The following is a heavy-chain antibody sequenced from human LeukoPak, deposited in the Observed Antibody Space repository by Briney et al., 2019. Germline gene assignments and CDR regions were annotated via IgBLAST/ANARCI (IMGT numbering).Heavy chain of an antibody. CDR2: ISTTSGFT. D-gene: IGHD2-2*01. J-gene: IGHJ4*02. V-gene: IGHV3-11*06. CDR1: GFTFSDYY. CDR3: ARQVKVIPAATLDY. Sequence: GGSLRLSCAASGFTFSDYYMSWIRQAPGKGLEWISYISTTSGFTKYADSVKGRFTISRDNAKNTLYLQMNSLGVEDTAVYYCARQVKVIPAATLDYWGQGTLVTVST.